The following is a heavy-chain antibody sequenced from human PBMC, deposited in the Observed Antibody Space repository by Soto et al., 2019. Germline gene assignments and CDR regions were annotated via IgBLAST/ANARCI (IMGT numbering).Heavy chain of an antibody. V-gene: IGHV1-18*01. CDR2: ISAYNGNT. CDR3: ARRAAAGTSWFDP. CDR1: GYTVTSYG. J-gene: IGHJ5*02. Sequence: ASVKVSCKASGYTVTSYGISWVRQAPGQGLEWMGWISAYNGNTNYAQKLQGRVTMTTDTSTSTAYMALRSLRSDDTAVYYCARRAAAGTSWFDPWGQGTLVTVSS. D-gene: IGHD6-13*01.